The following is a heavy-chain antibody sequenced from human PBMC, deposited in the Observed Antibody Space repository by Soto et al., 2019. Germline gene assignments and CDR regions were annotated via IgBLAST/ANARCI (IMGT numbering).Heavy chain of an antibody. J-gene: IGHJ4*02. Sequence: GGSLRLSCAASGFNFDDYTMHWVRQAPGQGLEWVSLISWDGDFTYSSDSVQGRFTISRDNSINSLYLQMNSLRIEDTAIYYCVKVVPSGNYDQASFDHWGQGTLVTVSS. D-gene: IGHD3-3*01. CDR3: VKVVPSGNYDQASFDH. CDR1: GFNFDDYT. V-gene: IGHV3-43*01. CDR2: ISWDGDFT.